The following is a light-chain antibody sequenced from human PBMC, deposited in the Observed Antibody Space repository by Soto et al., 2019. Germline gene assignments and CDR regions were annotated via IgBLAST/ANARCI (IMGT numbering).Light chain of an antibody. CDR1: GSDVGAYKY. V-gene: IGLV2-8*01. CDR3: SSYGGSNIPLYV. Sequence: QSVLTQPPSASGSPGQSLTISCAGTGSDVGAYKYVSWYQQHPGKAPKLIIYEVDKRPSGVPDRFSGSKSGNTASLTVSGLQPEDEADYYCSSYGGSNIPLYVFGTGTKVTVL. J-gene: IGLJ1*01. CDR2: EVD.